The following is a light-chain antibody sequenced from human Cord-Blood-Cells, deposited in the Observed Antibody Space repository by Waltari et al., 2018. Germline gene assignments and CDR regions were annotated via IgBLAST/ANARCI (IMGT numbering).Light chain of an antibody. CDR2: DVS. V-gene: IGLV2-14*01. J-gene: IGLJ2*01. CDR1: SSDVGGYNY. CDR3: SSYTSSSTVV. Sequence: QSALTQPASVSGSPGQSITISCTGTSSDVGGYNYVSWYQQHPGKAPKLMIYDVSNRPSGVSNRFSCSKYGNTASLTISGLQAEDEADYYCSSYTSSSTVVFGGGTKLTVL.